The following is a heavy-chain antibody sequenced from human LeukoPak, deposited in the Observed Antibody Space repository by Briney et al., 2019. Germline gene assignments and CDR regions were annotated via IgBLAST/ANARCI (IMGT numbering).Heavy chain of an antibody. CDR2: ISAYNGNT. Sequence: ASVKVSCKASGYTFTSYGISWVRQAPGQGLEWMGWISAYNGNTNYAQKLQGRVTMTTDTSTSTAYMELRSLRSDDTAVDYCASSRDYYYGSGSHPNDYWGQGTLVTVSS. D-gene: IGHD3-10*01. CDR1: GYTFTSYG. V-gene: IGHV1-18*04. CDR3: ASSRDYYYGSGSHPNDY. J-gene: IGHJ4*02.